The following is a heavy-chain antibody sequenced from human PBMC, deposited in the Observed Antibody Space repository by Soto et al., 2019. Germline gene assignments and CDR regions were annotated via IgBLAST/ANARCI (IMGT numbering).Heavy chain of an antibody. J-gene: IGHJ5*02. V-gene: IGHV3-30-3*01. D-gene: IGHD1-26*01. Sequence: GGSLRLACAASGFMFSNYAMHWVRQAPGRGLDWVAVISYDGNTEYCADSVKGRVTISRDNSKNTVYLQMNSLRTDDTAVYYCARGREWEILLKHRHGSDLWGQG. CDR2: ISYDGNTE. CDR1: GFMFSNYA. CDR3: ARGREWEILLKHRHGSDL.